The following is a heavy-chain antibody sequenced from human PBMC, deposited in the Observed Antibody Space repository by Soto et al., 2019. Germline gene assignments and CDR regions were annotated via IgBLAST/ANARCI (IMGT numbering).Heavy chain of an antibody. CDR2: ISAYNGNT. CDR3: ARDYGDYDPYYDYYYGMDV. CDR1: GYTFTSYG. V-gene: IGHV1-18*01. Sequence: QVQLVQSGAEVKKPGASVKVSCKASGYTFTSYGISWLRQDPGQGLECMGWISAYNGNTNYAQKLQGRVTMTTDTSTSTAYMELRSLRSDDTAVYYCARDYGDYDPYYDYYYGMDVWGQGTTVTVSS. J-gene: IGHJ6*02. D-gene: IGHD4-17*01.